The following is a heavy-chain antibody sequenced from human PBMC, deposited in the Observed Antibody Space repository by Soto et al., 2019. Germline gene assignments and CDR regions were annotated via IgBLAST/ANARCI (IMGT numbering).Heavy chain of an antibody. CDR2: ISTYNGNT. D-gene: IGHD3-10*01. J-gene: IGHJ4*02. Sequence: QVQLVQSGAEVKKPGASVKVSCKASGYTFTSYGISWVRQAPGQGLEWMGWISTYNGNTKYAQKLQGRXXMXTXXSTSTAYMELRSLRSDDTAVFYCVREMVRGVGSDYWGQGTLVTVSS. V-gene: IGHV1-18*01. CDR3: VREMVRGVGSDY. CDR1: GYTFTSYG.